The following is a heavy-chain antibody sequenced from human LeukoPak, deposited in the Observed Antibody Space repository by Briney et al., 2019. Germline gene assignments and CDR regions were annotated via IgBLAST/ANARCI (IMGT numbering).Heavy chain of an antibody. Sequence: GGSLRLSCAASGFTFSTYSMNWVRQAPGKGLEWVSSISSGGRYIYYAESVKGRFTISKDNAKNSLYLQMNSVRAEDTALYYCARCSGGSCYHSDDDWGQGTLVT. CDR3: ARCSGGSCYHSDDD. D-gene: IGHD2-15*01. J-gene: IGHJ4*02. CDR2: ISSGGRYI. V-gene: IGHV3-21*01. CDR1: GFTFSTYS.